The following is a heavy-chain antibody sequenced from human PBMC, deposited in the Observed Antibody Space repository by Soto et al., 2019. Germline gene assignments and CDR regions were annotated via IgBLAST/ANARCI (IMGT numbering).Heavy chain of an antibody. CDR2: IIPIFGTA. J-gene: IGHJ6*02. D-gene: IGHD1-26*01. CDR3: ARTPQLLAYYYYYYGMDV. Sequence: SVKVSCKASGGTFSSYAISWVRQAPGQGLEWMGGIIPIFGTANYARKFQGRVTITADESTSTAYMELSSLRSEDTAVYYCARTPQLLAYYYYYYGMDVWGQGTTVTVSS. V-gene: IGHV1-69*13. CDR1: GGTFSSYA.